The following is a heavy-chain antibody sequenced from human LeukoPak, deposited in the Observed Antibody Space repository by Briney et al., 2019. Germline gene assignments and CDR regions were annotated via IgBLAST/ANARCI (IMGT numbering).Heavy chain of an antibody. D-gene: IGHD1-26*01. Sequence: SETLSLTCAVYGGSFSGYYWSWIRQPPGKGLEWIGEINHSGSTKYNPSPMSRVTLSVDTSKNQFSLKLSSVTATDTAMYLCAKSGGYCLIDDWGQGTLVTVSS. CDR3: AKSGGYCLIDD. CDR1: GGSFSGYY. CDR2: INHSGST. J-gene: IGHJ4*02. V-gene: IGHV4-34*01.